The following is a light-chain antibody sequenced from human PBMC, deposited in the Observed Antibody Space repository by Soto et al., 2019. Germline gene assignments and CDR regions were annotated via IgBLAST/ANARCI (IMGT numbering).Light chain of an antibody. J-gene: IGKJ4*01. CDR3: MQALQTPLT. CDR2: LGS. CDR1: QSLLHSNVYNY. V-gene: IGKV2-28*01. Sequence: DIVMTQSPLSLPVTPGEPASISCRSSQSLLHSNVYNYLDWYLQKPGQSPQLLIYLGSNRASGVTDRFSGSGSGTDFTLKISRVEAEDVGVYYCMQALQTPLTFGGGTKVEIK.